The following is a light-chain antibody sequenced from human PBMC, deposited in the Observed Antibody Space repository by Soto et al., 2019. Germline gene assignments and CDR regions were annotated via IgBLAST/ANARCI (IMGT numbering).Light chain of an antibody. CDR2: TTS. CDR1: QTVTSSC. J-gene: IGKJ3*01. CDR3: QQCGGSPLFS. Sequence: EIVLTQSPDTLSLSPGERDTLSCTASQTVTSSCLAWYQRKPGQAPRLLIHTTSTRATDIPDRFSGSGSGTDFTRTISRLQPEDFAVYYCQQCGGSPLFSFGPGTRVDI. V-gene: IGKV3-20*01.